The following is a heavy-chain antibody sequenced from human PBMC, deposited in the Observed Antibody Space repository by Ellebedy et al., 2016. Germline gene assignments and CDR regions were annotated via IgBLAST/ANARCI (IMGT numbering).Heavy chain of an antibody. CDR3: ARGSRWFANY. CDR1: GGSFSGYY. Sequence: SETLSLTCAVYGGSFSGYYWSWIRQPPGKGLEWIGEINHSGSTNYNPSLKSRVTISVDTSKNQFSLKLSSVTAADTAVYYCARGSRWFANYWGQGTLVTVSS. D-gene: IGHD3-9*01. J-gene: IGHJ4*02. CDR2: INHSGST. V-gene: IGHV4-34*01.